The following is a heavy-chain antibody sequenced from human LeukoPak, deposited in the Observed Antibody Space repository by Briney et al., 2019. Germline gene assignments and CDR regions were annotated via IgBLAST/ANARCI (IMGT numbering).Heavy chain of an antibody. D-gene: IGHD4/OR15-4a*01. CDR1: GYTFTSYG. V-gene: IGHV1-18*01. J-gene: IGHJ6*02. Sequence: ASVKVSCKASGYTFTSYGISWVRQAPGQGLEWMGWISAYNGNTNYAQKLQGRVTMTTDTSTSTAYMELRSLRSDDTVVYYCAREGTLGGRPADYEYYYYYGMDVWGQGTTVTVSS. CDR2: ISAYNGNT. CDR3: AREGTLGGRPADYEYYYYYGMDV.